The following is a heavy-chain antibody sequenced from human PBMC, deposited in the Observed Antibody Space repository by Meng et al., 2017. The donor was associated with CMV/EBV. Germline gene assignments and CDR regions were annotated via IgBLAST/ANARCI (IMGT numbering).Heavy chain of an antibody. CDR1: GFTFSSYA. J-gene: IGHJ6*02. D-gene: IGHD3-10*01. Sequence: GESLKISCAASGFTFSSYAMHWVRQAPGKGLEWVAVISYDGSNKYCADSVKGRFTISRDNSKNTLYLQMNSLRAEDTAVYYCATSITMVRGVNYYYYYGMDVWGQGTTVTVSS. CDR2: ISYDGSNK. V-gene: IGHV3-30-3*01. CDR3: ATSITMVRGVNYYYYYGMDV.